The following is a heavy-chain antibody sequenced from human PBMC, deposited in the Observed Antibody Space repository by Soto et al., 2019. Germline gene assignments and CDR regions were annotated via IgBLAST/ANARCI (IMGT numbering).Heavy chain of an antibody. CDR3: ARAKRGGLWFGELPTEGYYGMDV. Sequence: QVQLVQSGAEVKKPGSSVKVSCKASGGTFSSYAISWVRQAPGQGLEWMGGIIPIFGTANYAQKFQGRVTITADKPTSTADMERSSLRSEDTAVYYCARAKRGGLWFGELPTEGYYGMDVWGQGTTVTVSS. J-gene: IGHJ6*02. CDR1: GGTFSSYA. V-gene: IGHV1-69*06. CDR2: IIPIFGTA. D-gene: IGHD3-10*01.